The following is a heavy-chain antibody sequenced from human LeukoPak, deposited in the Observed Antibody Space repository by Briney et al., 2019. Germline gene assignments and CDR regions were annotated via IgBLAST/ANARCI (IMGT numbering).Heavy chain of an antibody. D-gene: IGHD3-10*01. V-gene: IGHV3-21*01. CDR2: ISPTSWTI. Sequence: PGGSLRLSCAASGFSFRTYSMNWVRQAPGKGLEWVSSISPTSWTIYQADSVKGRFTVSRDNAKNSLFPQMDNLRAEDEAVYYCTRDARQFVDHDVFHFWGQGTMVTVSS. J-gene: IGHJ3*01. CDR3: TRDARQFVDHDVFHF. CDR1: GFSFRTYS.